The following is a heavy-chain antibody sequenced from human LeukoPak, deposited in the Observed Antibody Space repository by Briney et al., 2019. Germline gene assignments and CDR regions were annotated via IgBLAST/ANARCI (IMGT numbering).Heavy chain of an antibody. D-gene: IGHD3-22*01. CDR2: IYYSGST. CDR3: ARHHLPITMIVPVDY. V-gene: IGHV4-31*03. J-gene: IGHJ4*02. CDR1: GGSISSGGYY. Sequence: PSETLSLTCTVSGGSISSGGYYWSWIRQHPGKGLEWIGYIYYSGSTYYNPSLKSRVTISVDTSKNQFSLKLSSVTAADTAVYYCARHHLPITMIVPVDYWGQGTLVTVSS.